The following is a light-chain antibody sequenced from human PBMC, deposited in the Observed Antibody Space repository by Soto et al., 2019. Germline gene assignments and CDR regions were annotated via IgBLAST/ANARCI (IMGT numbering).Light chain of an antibody. V-gene: IGKV4-1*01. Sequence: DIVMTQSPDSLAVSLGERATINCKSSQSVLYTSMNKNYLAWYQQKPGQPPQLLIYWASTRESGVPDRFSGSGSGTDFTLTISSLQAEDVAVYYCQQYYSTPFTFGPGTKVDI. J-gene: IGKJ3*01. CDR3: QQYYSTPFT. CDR2: WAS. CDR1: QSVLYTSMNKNY.